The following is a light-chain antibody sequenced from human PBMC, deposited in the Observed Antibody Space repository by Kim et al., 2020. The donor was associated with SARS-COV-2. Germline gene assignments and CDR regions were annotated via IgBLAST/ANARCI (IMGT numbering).Light chain of an antibody. J-gene: IGKJ1*01. Sequence: DIQLTQSPSSLSASVGDRVSITCRASQGISTYLAWYQQKAGEVPKLLIYDASTLQSGVPSRFSGSGSGTDFTLTVSSLQPEDVATYYCQKYNRAPWTFGQGTKVEIK. V-gene: IGKV1-27*01. CDR2: DAS. CDR1: QGISTY. CDR3: QKYNRAPWT.